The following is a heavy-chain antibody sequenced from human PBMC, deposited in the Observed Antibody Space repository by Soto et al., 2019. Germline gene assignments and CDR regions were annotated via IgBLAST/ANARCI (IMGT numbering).Heavy chain of an antibody. CDR2: VYHSGSA. D-gene: IGHD2-21*01. J-gene: IGHJ5*02. Sequence: QVYLHQSGPGLVKPSGTLSLTCAVSGDSISSTHWWTWVRQTPGKGLEWIGEVYHSGSASYNPSLKSRVTISVDKSNNQLSLKLTSVTAADTAVYYCATLPPRIVVTVLPIPTWGQGTLVSVSS. V-gene: IGHV4-4*02. CDR1: GDSISSTHW. CDR3: ATLPPRIVVTVLPIPT.